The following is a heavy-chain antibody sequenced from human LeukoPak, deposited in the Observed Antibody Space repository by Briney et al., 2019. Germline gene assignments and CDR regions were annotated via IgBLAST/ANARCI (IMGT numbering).Heavy chain of an antibody. CDR3: ARGTGYGDSSLDF. Sequence: GASVKVSCKASGYTFTSSGISWVRQAPGQGLEWMGWISPYSVNTKYAQNLQGRVATTTDTSTSTAYMELRSLRSDDTAVYYCARGTGYGDSSLDFWGQGTLVTVSS. CDR1: GYTFTSSG. CDR2: ISPYSVNT. V-gene: IGHV1-18*01. J-gene: IGHJ4*02. D-gene: IGHD4-17*01.